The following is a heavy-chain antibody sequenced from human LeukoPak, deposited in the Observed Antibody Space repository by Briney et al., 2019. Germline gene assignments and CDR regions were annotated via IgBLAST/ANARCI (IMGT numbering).Heavy chain of an antibody. CDR3: ARGIDGYHVRAFDI. J-gene: IGHJ3*02. CDR1: GGSISSGGYS. Sequence: PSQTLSLTCAVSGGSISSGGYSWSWIRQPPGKGLEWIGYIYHSGSTYYNPSLKSRVTISVDRSKNQFSLKLSSVTAADTAVYYCARGIDGYHVRAFDIWGQGTMVTVSS. V-gene: IGHV4-30-2*01. D-gene: IGHD3-16*02. CDR2: IYHSGST.